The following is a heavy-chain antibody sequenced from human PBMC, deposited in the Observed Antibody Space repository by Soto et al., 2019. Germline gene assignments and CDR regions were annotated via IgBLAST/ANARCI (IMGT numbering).Heavy chain of an antibody. CDR3: ARNPSHRCASTSCHAFDI. Sequence: SETLSLTCSVSVVSISSGAYYWNWIRQHPRKGLEWIGYIYYSGTTYYNPSLGSRVSISADTSKNQFSLKLNSVTVADTAVYYCARNPSHRCASTSCHAFDIWGQVTMVTVSS. CDR1: VVSISSGAYY. D-gene: IGHD2-2*01. CDR2: IYYSGTT. J-gene: IGHJ3*02. V-gene: IGHV4-31*03.